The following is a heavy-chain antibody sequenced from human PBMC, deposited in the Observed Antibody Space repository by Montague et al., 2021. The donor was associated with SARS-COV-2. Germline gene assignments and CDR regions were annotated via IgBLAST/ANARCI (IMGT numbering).Heavy chain of an antibody. Sequence: TLSLTCTVSGGSISSGSYYWSWIRQPAGKGLEWIGRIYTSGTTDYSFSLKSRVTISVDTSKNQFSLKLISVTAADTAVYYCARAHSGSCAYLDNWGQGSLVTVSS. CDR2: IYTSGTT. J-gene: IGHJ4*02. CDR3: ARAHSGSCAYLDN. V-gene: IGHV4-61*02. CDR1: GGSISSGSYY. D-gene: IGHD5-12*01.